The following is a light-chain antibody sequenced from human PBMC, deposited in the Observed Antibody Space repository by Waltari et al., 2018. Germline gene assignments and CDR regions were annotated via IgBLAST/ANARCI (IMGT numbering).Light chain of an antibody. J-gene: IGKJ3*01. CDR1: QSVLYSSNNKNY. V-gene: IGKV4-1*01. Sequence: DIVMTQSPDSLAVSLGERATINCKSSQSVLYSSNNKNYLAWYQQKPGQPPKLLIYWASTRESGFPDRFSGSVSGTDFTLTISSLQAEDVAVYYCHQYYSPPFTFGPGTKVDLK. CDR2: WAS. CDR3: HQYYSPPFT.